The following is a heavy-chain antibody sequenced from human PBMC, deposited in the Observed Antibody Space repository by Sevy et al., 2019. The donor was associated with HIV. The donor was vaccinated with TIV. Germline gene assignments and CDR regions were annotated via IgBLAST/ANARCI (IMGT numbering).Heavy chain of an antibody. J-gene: IGHJ4*02. CDR2: ISSSGSSI. CDR3: ARAGPLGDLDHFDR. D-gene: IGHD2-21*01. V-gene: IGHV3-48*03. CDR1: GFTFSSYD. Sequence: GGSLRLSCTASGFTFSSYDMNWVRQAPGKGLEWVSKISSSGSSIYYADSVKGRFTISRDNAKNSLNLQMNSLRAEDTAVYYCARAGPLGDLDHFDRWGQGTLVTVSS.